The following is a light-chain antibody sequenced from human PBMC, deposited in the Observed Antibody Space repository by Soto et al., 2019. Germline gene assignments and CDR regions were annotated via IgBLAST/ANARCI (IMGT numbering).Light chain of an antibody. CDR1: QNISPW. CDR3: QQKYRVPRT. Sequence: DIQMTQSPSTLSASVGDRVTIACRASQNISPWLAWYQQKPGKAPKLLIYGASSLQSGVPSRFSGSGSGTDFTLTINSLQPEDFATYFCQQKYRVPRTFGQGTKVDIK. J-gene: IGKJ1*01. CDR2: GAS. V-gene: IGKV1-5*01.